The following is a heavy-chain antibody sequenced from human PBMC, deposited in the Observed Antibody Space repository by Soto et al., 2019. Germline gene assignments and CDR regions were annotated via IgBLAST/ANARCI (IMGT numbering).Heavy chain of an antibody. J-gene: IGHJ2*01. CDR1: GFTVSSNY. CDR2: IYSGGST. Sequence: EVQLVESGGGLIQPGGSLRLSCAASGFTVSSNYMSWVRQAPGKGLEWVSVIYSGGSTYYADSVKGRFTISRDNSKNTLYLQMNSLRAEDTAVYYCAREYCSSTSCEGYFDLWGRGTLVTVSS. V-gene: IGHV3-53*01. D-gene: IGHD2-2*01. CDR3: AREYCSSTSCEGYFDL.